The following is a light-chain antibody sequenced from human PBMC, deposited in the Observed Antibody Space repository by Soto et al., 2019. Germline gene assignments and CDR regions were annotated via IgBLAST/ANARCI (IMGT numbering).Light chain of an antibody. J-gene: IGKJ3*01. V-gene: IGKV3-20*01. Sequence: EIVLTQSPGTLSLSPGESATLSCRASQSVPSIHLAWYQQKPGQSPRLLIYDISSRATGIPDRFSGSGSGTDFTLTISRLEPEDFAVYYCQYYGRSPFTFGPGTKVDIK. CDR1: QSVPSIH. CDR3: QYYGRSPFT. CDR2: DIS.